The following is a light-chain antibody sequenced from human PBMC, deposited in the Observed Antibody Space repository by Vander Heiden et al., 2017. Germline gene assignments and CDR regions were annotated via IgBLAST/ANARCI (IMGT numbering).Light chain of an antibody. V-gene: IGLV3-25*03. J-gene: IGLJ2*01. CDR1: ALPKQY. CDR3: QSADSSGTYEV. CDR2: KDS. Sequence: SYELTQPPSVPLSPGQTARITCSGDALPKQYAYWYQQKPGQAPVLVIYKDSERPSGIPERFSGSSSGTTVTLTISGVQAEDEADYYCQSADSSGTYEVFGGGTKLTVL.